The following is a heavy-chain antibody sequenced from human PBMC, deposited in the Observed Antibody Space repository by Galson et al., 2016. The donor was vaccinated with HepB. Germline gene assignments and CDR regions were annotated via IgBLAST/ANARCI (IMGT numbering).Heavy chain of an antibody. D-gene: IGHD3-16*01. J-gene: IGHJ6*03. V-gene: IGHV3-30-3*01. CDR3: ASGGRRGWGYYYYMAV. Sequence: SLRLSCAASGFSFGDFAMHWVRQASGKGLEWVAVIWYDGSKKGYVDAVKGRFTISRDNSKKMRYLEMNSLRPEDTAVYYCASGGRRGWGYYYYMAVWGKGTTVTVSS. CDR1: GFSFGDFA. CDR2: IWYDGSKK.